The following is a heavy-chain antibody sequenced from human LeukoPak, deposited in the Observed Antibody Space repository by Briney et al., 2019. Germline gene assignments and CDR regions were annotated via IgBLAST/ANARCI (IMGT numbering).Heavy chain of an antibody. CDR3: ARDHGADY. CDR2: INPNSGGT. D-gene: IGHD3-16*01. CDR1: GYTFTGYY. Sequence: ASVTVSCKASGYTFTGYYIQWVRQARGQGLEWMGWINPNSGGTNSAQKFQGRVTMTRDTSISTAYMELSRLRSDDTAVYYCARDHGADYWGQGTLVTVSS. V-gene: IGHV1-2*02. J-gene: IGHJ4*02.